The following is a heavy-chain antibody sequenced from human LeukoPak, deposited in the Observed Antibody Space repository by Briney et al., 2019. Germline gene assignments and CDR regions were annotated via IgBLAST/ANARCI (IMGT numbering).Heavy chain of an antibody. CDR1: GFTFSTYW. V-gene: IGHV3-74*01. CDR3: ARVPPSVGEATSEYFQD. CDR2: VNTDGSIT. J-gene: IGHJ1*01. Sequence: GGSLRLSCAASGFTFSTYWMHWVRQAPGKGLLWVSRVNTDGSITNYADSVKGRFTISRDNAKNTLYLQMNSLRSEDTAVYYCARVPPSVGEATSEYFQDWGQGTLVTVSS. D-gene: IGHD1-26*01.